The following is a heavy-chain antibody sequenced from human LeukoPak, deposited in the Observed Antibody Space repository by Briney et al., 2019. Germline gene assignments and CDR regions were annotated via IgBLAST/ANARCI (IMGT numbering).Heavy chain of an antibody. CDR3: AWEAVSATPLPPDY. V-gene: IGHV4-34*01. J-gene: IGHJ4*02. CDR1: GGSFSAYY. D-gene: IGHD2-15*01. CDR2: ISHSGST. Sequence: PSETLSLTCPVDGGSFSAYYWSWIRQPPGKGLEWIGEISHSGSTNYNPSLKSRVTISLDTSKNQLSLKLSSVTAADTAVYYCAWEAVSATPLPPDYWGQGTPVTVSS.